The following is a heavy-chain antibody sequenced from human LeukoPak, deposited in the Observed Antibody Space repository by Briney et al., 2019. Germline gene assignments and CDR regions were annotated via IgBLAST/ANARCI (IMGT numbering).Heavy chain of an antibody. CDR1: GYTFTSYA. D-gene: IGHD2-8*01. J-gene: IGHJ5*02. CDR2: INAGNGNT. V-gene: IGHV1-3*01. CDR3: ARQLMVYAIIGFDP. Sequence: ASVKVSCKASGYTFTSYAMHWVRQAPGQRLEWMGWINAGNGNTKYSQKFQGRVTITRDTSASTAYMELSSLRSEDTAVYYCARQLMVYAIIGFDPWGQGTLVTVYS.